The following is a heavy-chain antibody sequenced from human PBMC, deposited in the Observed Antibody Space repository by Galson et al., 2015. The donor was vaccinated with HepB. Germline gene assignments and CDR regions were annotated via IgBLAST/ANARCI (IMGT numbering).Heavy chain of an antibody. CDR3: ARHSSGIGFDY. V-gene: IGHV4-39*01. D-gene: IGHD1-26*01. J-gene: IGHJ4*02. CDR2: IYYSGST. CDR1: GGSISSSSYY. Sequence: LSLTCTVSGGSISSSSYYWGWLRQPPGKGLEWIGSIYYSGSTYYNPSLKSRVTISVDTSKNQFSLKLSSVTAADTAVYYCARHSSGIGFDYWGQGTLVTVSS.